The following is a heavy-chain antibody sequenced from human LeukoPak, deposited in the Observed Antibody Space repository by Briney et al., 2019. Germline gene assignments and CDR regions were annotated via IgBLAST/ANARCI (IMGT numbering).Heavy chain of an antibody. D-gene: IGHD3-22*01. J-gene: IGHJ3*02. Sequence: SSQTLSLTCTVSAASISSGDYYWSWLRQPAGKGLEWFGRIYSPETNYNYYPSLKSRVTISIDTSKNQFSLKLTSVTAADTAVYYCARGIGTSYDSSRDAFDMWGQGTMVTVSS. V-gene: IGHV4-61*02. CDR2: IYSPETN. CDR1: AASISSGDYY. CDR3: ARGIGTSYDSSRDAFDM.